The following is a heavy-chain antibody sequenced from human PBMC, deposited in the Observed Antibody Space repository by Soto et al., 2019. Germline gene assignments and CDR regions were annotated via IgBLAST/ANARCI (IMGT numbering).Heavy chain of an antibody. J-gene: IGHJ5*02. Sequence: SETLSLTCTVSVGSISSGDYYWSWIRQPPGKGLEWIGYIYYSGSTYYNPSLKSRVTISVDTSKNQFSLKLSSVTAADTAVYYCARDSTTGTLYPNWFDPWGQGTLVTVSS. CDR1: VGSISSGDYY. D-gene: IGHD1-1*01. CDR2: IYYSGST. V-gene: IGHV4-30-4*01. CDR3: ARDSTTGTLYPNWFDP.